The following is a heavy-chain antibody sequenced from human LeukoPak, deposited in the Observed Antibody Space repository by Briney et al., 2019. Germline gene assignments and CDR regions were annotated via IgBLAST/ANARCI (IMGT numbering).Heavy chain of an antibody. V-gene: IGHV4-39*07. Sequence: PSETLSLTCTVSGGSMSSSSYHWSWIRQPPGKGLEWIGEINHSGSTNYNPSLKSRVTISVDTSKNQFSLELSSVTAADTAVYYCARLPRRGYSYDGLDYWGQGTLVTVSS. D-gene: IGHD5-18*01. CDR1: GGSMSSSSYH. CDR2: INHSGST. J-gene: IGHJ4*02. CDR3: ARLPRRGYSYDGLDY.